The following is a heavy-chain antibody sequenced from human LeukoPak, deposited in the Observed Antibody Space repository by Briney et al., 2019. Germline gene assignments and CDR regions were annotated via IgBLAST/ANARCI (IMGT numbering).Heavy chain of an antibody. CDR2: ITGRGNTI. CDR1: GFVFNSYE. J-gene: IGHJ4*02. CDR3: ARSLGPTKPFDF. Sequence: PGGSLRLSCVASGFVFNSYEMSWVRQAPGKGLEWLSYITGRGNTIYYADSVRGRFTISRDNAKLSLYLQVNTLRAEDTAIYYCARSLGPTKPFDFWGKGTPVTVSS. D-gene: IGHD5-24*01. V-gene: IGHV3-48*03.